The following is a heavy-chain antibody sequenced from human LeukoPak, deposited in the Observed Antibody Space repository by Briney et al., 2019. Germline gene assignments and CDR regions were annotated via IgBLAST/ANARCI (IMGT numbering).Heavy chain of an antibody. D-gene: IGHD3-22*01. CDR2: ISSTSSPI. V-gene: IGHV3-48*01. J-gene: IGHJ4*02. CDR3: ARSPYFHDSSGLHFDY. Sequence: PGGSLRLSCVASGFTFSSYSMNWVRQAPGKGLEWVSYISSTSSPIYYWDSVKGRFTISRDNAKNSLYLQMNSLRAEDTAVYYCARSPYFHDSSGLHFDYWGQGILVTVSS. CDR1: GFTFSSYS.